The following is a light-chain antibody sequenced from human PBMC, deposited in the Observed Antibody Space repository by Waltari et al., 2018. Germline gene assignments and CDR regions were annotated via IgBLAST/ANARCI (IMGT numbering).Light chain of an antibody. CDR2: GAN. Sequence: EVVLTQSPVTLSLSAVERTTLSCRTSHSRFGSYLARFQQKSGQAPRLLIYGANNRATGIPDRFSGSESGTTFTLTISRLEPEDSAVYYCQQYGDSYSFGQGTNLEIK. CDR3: QQYGDSYS. V-gene: IGKV3-20*01. CDR1: HSRFGSY. J-gene: IGKJ2*01.